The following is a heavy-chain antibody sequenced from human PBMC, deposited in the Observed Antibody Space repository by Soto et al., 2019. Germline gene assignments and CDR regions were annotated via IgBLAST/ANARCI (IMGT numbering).Heavy chain of an antibody. Sequence: LRLSCAASGFTFSTYSMNWVRQAPGKGLEWVSYISSGSSTIYYADSVKGRFTISRDNAKNSLYLQMDSLRAEDTAVYYATRSAYMDVWGTGTTVTVSS. CDR2: ISSGSSTI. D-gene: IGHD2-2*01. CDR3: TRSAYMDV. CDR1: GFTFSTYS. J-gene: IGHJ6*03. V-gene: IGHV3-48*01.